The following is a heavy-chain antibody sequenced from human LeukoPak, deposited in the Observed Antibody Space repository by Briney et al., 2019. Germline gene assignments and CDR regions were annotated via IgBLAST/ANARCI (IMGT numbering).Heavy chain of an antibody. CDR2: ISSSSSTI. Sequence: GGSPRLSCAASGFTFSSYSMNWVRQAPGKGLEWVSYISSSSSTIYYADSVKGRFTISRDNAKNSLYLQMNSLRAEDTAVYYCARVQSDYDFWSGYRPYFDYWGQGTLVTVSS. J-gene: IGHJ4*02. CDR3: ARVQSDYDFWSGYRPYFDY. CDR1: GFTFSSYS. D-gene: IGHD3-3*01. V-gene: IGHV3-48*01.